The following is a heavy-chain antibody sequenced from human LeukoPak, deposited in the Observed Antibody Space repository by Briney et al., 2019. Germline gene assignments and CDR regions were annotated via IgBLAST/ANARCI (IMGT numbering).Heavy chain of an antibody. CDR1: GYTFTSYG. Sequence: ASVKVSCKASGYTFTSYGISWVRHAPGQGLEWMGWISAYNGNTNYAQKLQGRVTMTTDTSTSTAYMELRSLRSDDTAVYYCASQLAYCGGDCYSTPPSFFDYWGQGTLVTVSS. CDR3: ASQLAYCGGDCYSTPPSFFDY. CDR2: ISAYNGNT. V-gene: IGHV1-18*01. D-gene: IGHD2-21*02. J-gene: IGHJ4*02.